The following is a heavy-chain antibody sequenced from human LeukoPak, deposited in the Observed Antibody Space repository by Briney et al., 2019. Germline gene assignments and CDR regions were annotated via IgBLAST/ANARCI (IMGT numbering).Heavy chain of an antibody. CDR1: GFTFSSYA. CDR2: ISGSGGST. V-gene: IGHV3-23*01. CDR3: AKDRGGFVVVTADGLDY. D-gene: IGHD2-21*02. Sequence: PGGSLRLSCAASGFTFSSYAMSWVRQAPGKGLEWVSAISGSGGSTYYADSVKGRFTISRDNSKNTLYLQMNSLRAEDAAVYYCAKDRGGFVVVTADGLDYWGQGTLVTVSS. J-gene: IGHJ4*02.